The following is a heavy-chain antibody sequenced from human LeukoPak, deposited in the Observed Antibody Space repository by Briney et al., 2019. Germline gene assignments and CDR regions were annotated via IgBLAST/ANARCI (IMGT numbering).Heavy chain of an antibody. CDR2: IFPGDSET. J-gene: IGHJ4*02. CDR3: ARRPKYCTGDNCYYFFDY. Sequence: GESLKISCQGSGYSFATYWIGWVRQMPGKGLKWMGIIFPGDSETIYSPSFRGQVTISADKSITTAYLQWSSLKASDTAFYYCARRPKYCTGDNCYYFFDYWGQGTLVTVSS. V-gene: IGHV5-51*01. CDR1: GYSFATYW. D-gene: IGHD2-15*01.